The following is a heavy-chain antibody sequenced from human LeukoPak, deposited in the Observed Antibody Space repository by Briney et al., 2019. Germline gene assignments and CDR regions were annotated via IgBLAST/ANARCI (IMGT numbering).Heavy chain of an antibody. Sequence: QPGGSLRLSCAASGFTFISHWMHWVRQAPGKGLVWVSRINGYGSSTGFADSVKGRFTISRDNAKNTLYLQMNSLRAEDTAVYYCARDAPGNTALDYWGQGTLVTVSS. J-gene: IGHJ4*02. CDR2: INGYGSST. CDR3: ARDAPGNTALDY. V-gene: IGHV3-74*01. D-gene: IGHD5-18*01. CDR1: GFTFISHW.